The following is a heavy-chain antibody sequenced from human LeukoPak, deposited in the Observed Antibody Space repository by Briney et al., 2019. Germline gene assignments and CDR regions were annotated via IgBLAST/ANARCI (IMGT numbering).Heavy chain of an antibody. J-gene: IGHJ4*02. CDR3: ARDPNYYGSGSPFDY. D-gene: IGHD3-10*01. Sequence: PSETLSLTCTVSGGSISSSSYYWGWIRQPPGKGLEWVSSISSSSSYIYYADSVKGRFTISRDNAKNSLYLQMNSLRAEDTAVYYCARDPNYYGSGSPFDYWGQGTLVTVSS. CDR2: ISSSSSYI. CDR1: GGSISSSS. V-gene: IGHV3-21*01.